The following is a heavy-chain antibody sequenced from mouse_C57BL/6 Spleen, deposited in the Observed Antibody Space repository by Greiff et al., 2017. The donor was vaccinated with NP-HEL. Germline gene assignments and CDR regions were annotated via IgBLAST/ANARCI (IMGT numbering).Heavy chain of an antibody. CDR3: ARRGSRVNYAMDY. J-gene: IGHJ4*01. Sequence: QVQLQQPGAELVRPGSSVKLSCKASGYTFTSYWMHWVKQRPIQGLEWIGNIDPSDSETHYNQKFKDKATLTVDKSSSTAYMQLSSLTSEDSAVYYCARRGSRVNYAMDYWGQGTSVTVSS. CDR1: GYTFTSYW. D-gene: IGHD1-1*01. CDR2: IDPSDSET. V-gene: IGHV1-52*01.